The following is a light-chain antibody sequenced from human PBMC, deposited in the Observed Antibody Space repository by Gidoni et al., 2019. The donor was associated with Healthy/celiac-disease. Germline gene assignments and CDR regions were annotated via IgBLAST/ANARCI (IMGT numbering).Light chain of an antibody. J-gene: IGKJ1*01. Sequence: DIQMTQSPSSLSASVGDRVTITCRASQGISNYFAWYQQKPGKVPKLLIYAASTLQSGVPSRFSGRGSATDFTLTISSLQPEDVATYYCQKYNSAWTFGQGTKVEIK. CDR3: QKYNSAWT. CDR2: AAS. CDR1: QGISNY. V-gene: IGKV1-27*01.